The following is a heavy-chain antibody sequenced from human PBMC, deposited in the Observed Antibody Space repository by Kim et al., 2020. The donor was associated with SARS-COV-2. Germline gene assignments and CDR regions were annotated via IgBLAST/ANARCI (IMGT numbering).Heavy chain of an antibody. V-gene: IGHV3-23*01. J-gene: IGHJ3*01. CDR1: GFTFYHYA. D-gene: IGHD1-26*01. CDR2: LSARTGTT. CDR3: AKAPWDGSLDAFDV. Sequence: GGSLRLSCAASGFTFYHYAMSWVRQAPGKGLEWVSGLSARTGTTYYAESVKGRFTISRDNSKGTVSLQMDSLRVADTGIYFCAKAPWDGSLDAFDVWGQG.